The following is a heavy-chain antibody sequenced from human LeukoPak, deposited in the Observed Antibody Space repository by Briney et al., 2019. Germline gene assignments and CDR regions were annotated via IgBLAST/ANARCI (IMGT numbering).Heavy chain of an antibody. J-gene: IGHJ4*02. CDR2: IYWDDDK. CDR3: AHSQPGSFKLPGLFDY. Sequence: SGPTLVKPTQTLTLTCTFSGFSLSTGGVGAGWIRQPPGKALEWLALIYWDDDKRYSPSLKNRLTITKDTSKNQVVLTMTNMDPVDTATYYCAHSQPGSFKLPGLFDYWGQGTLVTVSS. CDR1: GFSLSTGGVG. V-gene: IGHV2-5*02. D-gene: IGHD3-10*01.